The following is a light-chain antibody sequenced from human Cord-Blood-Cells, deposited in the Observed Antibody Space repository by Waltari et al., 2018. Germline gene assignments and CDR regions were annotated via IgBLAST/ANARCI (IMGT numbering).Light chain of an antibody. Sequence: EIVMTQSPATLSVSPGERATLSCRASPSVSSNLAWYQQKPGQAPRPLIYGASTRATGIPARFSGSGSGTEFTLTISSLQSEDFAVYYCQQYNNWPPFTFGPGTKVDIK. V-gene: IGKV3-15*01. J-gene: IGKJ3*01. CDR3: QQYNNWPPFT. CDR1: PSVSSN. CDR2: GAS.